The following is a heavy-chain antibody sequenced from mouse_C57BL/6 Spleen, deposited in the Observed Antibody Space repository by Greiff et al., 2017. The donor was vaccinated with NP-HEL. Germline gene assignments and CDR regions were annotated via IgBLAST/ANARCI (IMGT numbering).Heavy chain of an antibody. J-gene: IGHJ3*01. V-gene: IGHV1-42*01. CDR1: GYSFTGYY. D-gene: IGHD1-1*01. CDR3: ERGYYGSTRGFAY. CDR2: INPSTGGT. Sequence: VQLQQSGPELVKPGASVKISCKASGYSFTGYYMNWVKQSPEKSLEWIGEINPSTGGTTYNQKFKAKATLTVDKSSSTAYMQLKSLTSEDSAVYYCERGYYGSTRGFAYWGQGTRAPVAA.